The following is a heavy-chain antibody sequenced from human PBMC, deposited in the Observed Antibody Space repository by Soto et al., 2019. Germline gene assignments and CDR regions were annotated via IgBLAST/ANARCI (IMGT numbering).Heavy chain of an antibody. CDR1: VGSISSGDYY. CDR2: IYYSGST. D-gene: IGHD2-15*01. Sequence: PTKTPSLTCTFSVGSISSGDYYCSWIGQPPWKGLEWIGYIYYSGSTYYNPSLKSRVTISVDTSKNQFSLKLSSVTAADTAVYYCAREKYCSGGSCYFTPPEYWGQGTLV. J-gene: IGHJ4*02. CDR3: AREKYCSGGSCYFTPPEY. V-gene: IGHV4-30-4*01.